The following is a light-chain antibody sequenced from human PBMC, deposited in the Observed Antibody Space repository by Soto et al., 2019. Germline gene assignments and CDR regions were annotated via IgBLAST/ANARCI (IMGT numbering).Light chain of an antibody. CDR3: QLRSDWPPTYT. CDR2: GTS. Sequence: EIVLTQSPGTLSLSPGESATLSCRASQSVSSTYLAWYQQKPGQTPRLLIYGTSSRATGIPDRFSGSGSGTDFTLTISRLEPEDSAVYFCQLRSDWPPTYTFGQGTKLE. J-gene: IGKJ2*01. CDR1: QSVSSTY. V-gene: IGKV3D-20*02.